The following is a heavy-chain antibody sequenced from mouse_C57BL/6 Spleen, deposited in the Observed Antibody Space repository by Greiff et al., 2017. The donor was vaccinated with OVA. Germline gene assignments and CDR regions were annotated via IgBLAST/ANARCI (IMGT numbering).Heavy chain of an antibody. Sequence: QVQLQQSGAELVRPGTSVKMSCKASGYTFTNYWIGWAKQRPGHGLEWIGDIYPGGGYTNYNEKFKGKATLTADKSSSTAYMQFSSLTSEDSAIYYCARNYDGMGGYAMDYWGQGTSVTVSS. CDR1: GYTFTNYW. CDR2: IYPGGGYT. J-gene: IGHJ4*01. CDR3: ARNYDGMGGYAMDY. V-gene: IGHV1-63*01. D-gene: IGHD2-3*01.